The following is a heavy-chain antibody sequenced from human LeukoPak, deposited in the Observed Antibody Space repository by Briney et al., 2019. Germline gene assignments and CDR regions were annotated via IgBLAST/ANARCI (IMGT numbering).Heavy chain of an antibody. CDR2: ISYDGSNK. CDR3: ARDGSEYYYDSSGFDY. J-gene: IGHJ4*02. D-gene: IGHD3-22*01. V-gene: IGHV3-30*04. Sequence: PGGSLRLSCAASGFTFSSYAMHWVRQAPGKGLEWVAVISYDGSNKYYADSVKGRFTISRDNSKNTLYLQMNSLRAEDTAVYYCARDGSEYYYDSSGFDYWAREPWSPSPQ. CDR1: GFTFSSYA.